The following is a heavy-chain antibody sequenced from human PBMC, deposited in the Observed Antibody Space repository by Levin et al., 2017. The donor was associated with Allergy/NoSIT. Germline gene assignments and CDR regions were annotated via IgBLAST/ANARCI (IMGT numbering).Heavy chain of an antibody. V-gene: IGHV1-2*02. D-gene: IGHD4-11*01. J-gene: IGHJ6*02. CDR3: AREGYEESNYGPQKNNYYYYGMDG. Sequence: ASVKVSCKASGYTFTGYYMHWVRQAPGQGLEWMGWINPNSGGTNYAQKFQGRVTMTRDTSISTASLELSRLRSDDTAVYYCAREGYEESNYGPQKNNYYYYGMDGWGQGTTVTVSS. CDR2: INPNSGGT. CDR1: GYTFTGYY.